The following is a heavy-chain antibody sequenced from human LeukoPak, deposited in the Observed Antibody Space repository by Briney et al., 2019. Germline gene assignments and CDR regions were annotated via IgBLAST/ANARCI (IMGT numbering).Heavy chain of an antibody. Sequence: SETLSLTRTVPVGSISSSYWSWIRQPPGKGLEWIGSIYYSGSTNYNPSLKSRVTISVDTSKNQFSLKLSSVTAAATAVYYCASARDFGWEGIWNWGEGTLVTVSS. J-gene: IGHJ4*02. D-gene: IGHD6-19*01. CDR3: ASARDFGWEGIWN. V-gene: IGHV4-59*08. CDR1: VGSISSSY. CDR2: IYYSGST.